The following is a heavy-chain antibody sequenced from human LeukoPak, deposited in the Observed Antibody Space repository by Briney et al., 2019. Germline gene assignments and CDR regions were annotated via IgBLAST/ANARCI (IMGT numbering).Heavy chain of an antibody. CDR3: ARFGVVIGYDY. CDR2: IIPILGTA. V-gene: IGHV1-69*16. D-gene: IGHD3-3*01. Sequence: SVKVSCKASGGTFSSYTISWVRQAPGQGLEWMGRIIPILGTANYAQRFQGRVTITTDESTSTAYMELSSLRSEDTAVYYCARFGVVIGYDYWGQGTLVTVSS. CDR1: GGTFSSYT. J-gene: IGHJ4*02.